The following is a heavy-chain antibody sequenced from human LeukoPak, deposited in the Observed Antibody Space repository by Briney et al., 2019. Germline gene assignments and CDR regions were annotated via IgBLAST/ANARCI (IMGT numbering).Heavy chain of an antibody. CDR2: IYSGGST. D-gene: IGHD3-22*01. CDR1: GFTVSSNY. J-gene: IGHJ4*02. Sequence: GGSLRLSCAASGFTVSSNYMSWVRQAPGKGLEWVSVIYSGGSTYYADSVKGRFTISRDNSKNTLYLQMNSLRAEDTAVYYCARDGVRYYYDSSGSIRYPYYFDYWGQGTLVTVSS. V-gene: IGHV3-53*05. CDR3: ARDGVRYYYDSSGSIRYPYYFDY.